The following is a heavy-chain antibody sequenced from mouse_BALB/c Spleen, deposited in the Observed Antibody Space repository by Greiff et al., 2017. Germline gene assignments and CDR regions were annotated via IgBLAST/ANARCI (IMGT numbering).Heavy chain of an antibody. J-gene: IGHJ1*01. CDR3: VRPPYGSSYEDWYFDV. CDR2: IRSKSNNYAT. Sequence: EVQVVESGGGLVQPKGSLKLSCAASGFTFNTYAMNWVRQAPGKGLEWVARIRSKSNNYATYYADSVKDRFTISRDDSQSMLYLQMNNLKTEDTAMYYCVRPPYGSSYEDWYFDVWGAGTTVTVSS. CDR1: GFTFNTYA. D-gene: IGHD1-1*01. V-gene: IGHV10-1*02.